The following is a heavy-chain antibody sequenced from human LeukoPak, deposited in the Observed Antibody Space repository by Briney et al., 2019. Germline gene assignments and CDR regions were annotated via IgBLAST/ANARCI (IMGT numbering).Heavy chain of an antibody. V-gene: IGHV1-8*02. J-gene: IGHJ4*02. D-gene: IGHD3-10*01. CDR1: GGTFSGDD. CDR3: ARGRMVRGVIFDY. CDR2: MNPNSGNT. Sequence: ASVKVSCKASGGTFSGDDINWVRQATGQGLEWMGWMNPNSGNTGYAQKFQGRVTMTRNTSISTAYMELSSLRSEDTAVYYCARGRMVRGVIFDYWGQGTLVTVSS.